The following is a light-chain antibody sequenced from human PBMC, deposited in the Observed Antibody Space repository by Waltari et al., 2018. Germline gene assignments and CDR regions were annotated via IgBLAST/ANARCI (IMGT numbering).Light chain of an antibody. Sequence: QSVLTQPPSASGSPGQSVTISCTGSSSDVGGYNSVSWYQRHPGKAPKLMIYDVNKRPSGVPDRFSCSKSGNTASLTVSGLQVEDEGDYYCGSYADTSTWVFGGGTSLTVL. CDR1: SSDVGGYNS. CDR2: DVN. J-gene: IGLJ3*02. CDR3: GSYADTSTWV. V-gene: IGLV2-8*01.